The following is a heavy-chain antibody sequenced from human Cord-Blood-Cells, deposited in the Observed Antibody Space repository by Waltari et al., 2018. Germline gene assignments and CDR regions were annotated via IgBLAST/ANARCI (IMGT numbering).Heavy chain of an antibody. CDR2: MNPNSGNT. V-gene: IGHV1-8*03. D-gene: IGHD3-3*01. CDR3: AREKLGYDFWSGYYDAFDI. Sequence: QVQLEQSGAEVKKPGASVKVSCKASGYTFTRYDINWVRQATGQGLEWMGWMNPNSGNTGYAQKFQGRVTITRNTSISTAYMELSSLRSEDTAVYYCAREKLGYDFWSGYYDAFDIWGQGTMVTVSS. J-gene: IGHJ3*02. CDR1: GYTFTRYD.